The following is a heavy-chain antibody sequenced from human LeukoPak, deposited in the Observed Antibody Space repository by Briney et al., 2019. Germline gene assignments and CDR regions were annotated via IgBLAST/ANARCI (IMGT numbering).Heavy chain of an antibody. Sequence: KPSETLSLTCAVYGGSFSGYYWSWIRQPPGKGLEWIGEINHSGSTNYNPSLKSRVTISVDTSKNQFSLKLSSVTAADTAVYYCARVPASRIAAAGKRNAFDIWGQGTMVTVSS. CDR1: GGSFSGYY. D-gene: IGHD6-13*01. CDR3: ARVPASRIAAAGKRNAFDI. CDR2: INHSGST. J-gene: IGHJ3*02. V-gene: IGHV4-34*01.